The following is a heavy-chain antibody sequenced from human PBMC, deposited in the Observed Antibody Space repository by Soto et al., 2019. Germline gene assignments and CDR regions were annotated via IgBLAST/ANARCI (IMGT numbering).Heavy chain of an antibody. CDR2: IYNGGST. Sequence: SETQSLTCTVSGGSISDHYCMWIRQSPGKGLEYIGYIYNGGSTDYNPSLKSRVTISVDTSKNQFSLKLSSVTAADTAVYYCARGRGTISGYYPFFDYWGQGTLVTVSS. CDR3: ARGRGTISGYYPFFDY. CDR1: GGSISDHY. D-gene: IGHD3-22*01. J-gene: IGHJ4*02. V-gene: IGHV4-59*11.